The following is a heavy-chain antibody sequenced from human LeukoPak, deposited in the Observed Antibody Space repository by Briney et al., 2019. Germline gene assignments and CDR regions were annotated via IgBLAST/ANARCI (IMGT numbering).Heavy chain of an antibody. D-gene: IGHD1-14*01. J-gene: IGHJ4*02. V-gene: IGHV3-53*01. CDR3: ARGVEPLAANTLAY. CDR1: GFTVITND. Sequence: GGSLSLSCAASGFTVITNDMTWIRQAPGKGLEWVSVLYSDGNTKYADSVQGRFTISRDNSKNTLYLEMNSLSPDDTAVYYCARGVEPLAANTLAYWGQGTLVTVSS. CDR2: LYSDGNT.